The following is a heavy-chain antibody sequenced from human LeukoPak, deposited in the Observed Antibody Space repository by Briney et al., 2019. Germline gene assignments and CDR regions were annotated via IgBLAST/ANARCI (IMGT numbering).Heavy chain of an antibody. CDR3: ARDYYDSSGYYREGY. D-gene: IGHD3-22*01. CDR2: ISSSGSTI. Sequence: GGSLRLSCAASGFTFSIYAMSWVRQAPGKGLEWVSYISSSGSTIYYADSVKGRFTISRDNAKNSLYLQMNSLRAEDTAVYYCARDYYDSSGYYREGYWGQGTLVTVSS. CDR1: GFTFSIYA. V-gene: IGHV3-48*03. J-gene: IGHJ4*02.